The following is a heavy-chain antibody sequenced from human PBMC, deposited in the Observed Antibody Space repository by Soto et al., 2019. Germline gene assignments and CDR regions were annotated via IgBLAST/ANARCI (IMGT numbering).Heavy chain of an antibody. D-gene: IGHD5-18*01. V-gene: IGHV1-69*12. CDR1: GGTFSTYA. CDR3: ASGIQLWLRRINNGYSG. CDR2: IIPMFGTA. Sequence: QVQLVQSGAEVKKPESSVNVSCKAPGGTFSTYAISWVRQAPGQGLEWMGGIIPMFGTANYARRFQDRVTITADESTNTVYMELSSLRSEDTAVYFCASGIQLWLRRINNGYSGWGQGTLVTVSS. J-gene: IGHJ4*02.